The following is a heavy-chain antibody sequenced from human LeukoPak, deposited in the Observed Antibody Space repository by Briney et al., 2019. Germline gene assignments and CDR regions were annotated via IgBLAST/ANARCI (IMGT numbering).Heavy chain of an antibody. CDR1: GGSISSYY. CDR3: AREVRITMVRGENWFDP. V-gene: IGHV4-59*01. D-gene: IGHD3-10*01. CDR2: IYYSGST. Sequence: TSETLSLTCTVSGGSISSYYWSWIRQPPGKGLEWIGYIYYSGSTNYNPSLKSRVTISVDTSKNQFSLKLSSVTAADTAVYYCAREVRITMVRGENWFDPWGQGTLVTVSS. J-gene: IGHJ5*02.